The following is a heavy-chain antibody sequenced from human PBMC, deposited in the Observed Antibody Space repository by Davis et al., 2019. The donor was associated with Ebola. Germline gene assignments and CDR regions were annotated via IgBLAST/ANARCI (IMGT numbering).Heavy chain of an antibody. J-gene: IGHJ4*02. CDR3: AKDRTNWGGFEH. Sequence: GESPKLPCADLVLPLSSFAMTWVRQAPGKGLEWVSAIRGSGGSTYYADSVKGRFTISRDNSKKTMYLQMNRLTTEDTALYYCAKDRTNWGGFEHWGQGALVTVST. CDR2: IRGSGGST. V-gene: IGHV3-23*01. CDR1: VLPLSSFA. D-gene: IGHD7-27*01.